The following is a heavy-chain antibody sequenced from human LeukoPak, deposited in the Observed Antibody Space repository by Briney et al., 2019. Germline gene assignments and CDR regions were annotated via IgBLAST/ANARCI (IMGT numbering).Heavy chain of an antibody. J-gene: IGHJ4*02. Sequence: GSLRLSCAASRFTFSSYSMNWVRQAPGKGLEWVAFIRYDGSNKYYADSVKGRFTISRDNSKNTLYLQMNSLRAEDTAVYYCAKDGTMIVVAYFDYWGQGTLVTVSS. CDR3: AKDGTMIVVAYFDY. D-gene: IGHD3-22*01. CDR1: RFTFSSYS. CDR2: IRYDGSNK. V-gene: IGHV3-30*02.